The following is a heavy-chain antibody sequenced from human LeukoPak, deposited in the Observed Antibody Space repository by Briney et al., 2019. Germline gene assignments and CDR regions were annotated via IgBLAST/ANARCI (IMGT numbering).Heavy chain of an antibody. J-gene: IGHJ4*02. Sequence: GGSLRLSCAASGFTFSSYWMHWVRQAPGKGLVWVLRINTDGSSTSYADSVKGRFTISRDNAKNTVYLQMNSLRAEDTAVYYCARDALAGEKPEYFFDYWGQGTLVTVSS. CDR3: ARDALAGEKPEYFFDY. V-gene: IGHV3-74*01. D-gene: IGHD2-21*01. CDR2: INTDGSST. CDR1: GFTFSSYW.